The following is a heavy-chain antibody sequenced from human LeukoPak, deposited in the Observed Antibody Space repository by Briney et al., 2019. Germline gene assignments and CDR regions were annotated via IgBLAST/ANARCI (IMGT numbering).Heavy chain of an antibody. D-gene: IGHD6-19*01. V-gene: IGHV4-59*08. CDR1: GGSISSYY. CDR3: ARLGGVAGALYY. J-gene: IGHJ4*02. CDR2: IYYSGST. Sequence: PSETLSLTCTASGGSISSYYWSWIRQPPGKGLEWIGYIYYSGSTPYNPSLKRPVPISVDPSNTHFSLQLSSVPAADTAVYYCARLGGVAGALYYWGQGTLVTVSS.